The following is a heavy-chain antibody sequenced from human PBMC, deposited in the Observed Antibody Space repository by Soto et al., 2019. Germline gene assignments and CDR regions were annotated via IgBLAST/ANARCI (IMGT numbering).Heavy chain of an antibody. J-gene: IGHJ4*02. Sequence: GGSLRLSCSASGFTFSSYAMHWVRQAPGKGLEYVSAISSNGGSTYYADSVKGRFTISRDNSKNTLYLQMSSLRAEDTAVYYCVRAVAGNYFDYWGQGTLVTVSS. CDR3: VRAVAGNYFDY. CDR1: GFTFSSYA. V-gene: IGHV3-64D*06. D-gene: IGHD6-19*01. CDR2: ISSNGGST.